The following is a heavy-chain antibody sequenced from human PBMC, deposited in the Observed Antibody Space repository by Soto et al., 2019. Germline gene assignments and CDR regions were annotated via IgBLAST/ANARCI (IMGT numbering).Heavy chain of an antibody. V-gene: IGHV1-3*01. J-gene: IGHJ4*02. Sequence: ASVTVSCKASGYTFTSYAMHWVRQAPGQRLEWMGWINAGNGNTKYSQKFQGRVTITRDTSASTAYMELSSLRSEDTAVYYCARAPCSSTSRYGYWGQGTLVTVSS. CDR3: ARAPCSSTSRYGY. CDR2: INAGNGNT. D-gene: IGHD2-2*01. CDR1: GYTFTSYA.